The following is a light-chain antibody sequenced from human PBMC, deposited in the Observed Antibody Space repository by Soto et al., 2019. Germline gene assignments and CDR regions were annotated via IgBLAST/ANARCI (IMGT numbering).Light chain of an antibody. V-gene: IGKV1-9*01. CDR3: QQLESYPLT. CDR1: QGISSY. Sequence: DIQLTQSPSLLSASVGDRVTITCRASQGISSYLAWYQQEPGKAPKLLIYAASTLQSGVPSRFSGFGSGTEFSLTISSLQPEDCATYYCQQLESYPLTFGGGTKVEIK. CDR2: AAS. J-gene: IGKJ4*01.